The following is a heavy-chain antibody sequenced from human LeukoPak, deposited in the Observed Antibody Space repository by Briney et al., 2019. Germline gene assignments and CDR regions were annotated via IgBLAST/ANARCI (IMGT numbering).Heavy chain of an antibody. J-gene: IGHJ4*02. Sequence: PGGSVRLSCAASGCAVISYEVNWGRQAPGKGLEWVSVIYSGGSTYYADSVKGRFTISRHNSKNTLYLQMNSLRAEDTAVYYCTRIFDYWGQGTLVTVSS. CDR3: TRIFDY. CDR1: GCAVISYE. CDR2: IYSGGST. V-gene: IGHV3-53*04.